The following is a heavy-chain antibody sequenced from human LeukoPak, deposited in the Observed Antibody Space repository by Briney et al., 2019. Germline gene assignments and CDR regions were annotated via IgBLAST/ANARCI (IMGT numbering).Heavy chain of an antibody. CDR3: AKGVTMVRGVNDWFDP. D-gene: IGHD3-10*01. CDR1: GFTFDDYA. CDR2: ISWNSGSI. V-gene: IGHV3-9*01. J-gene: IGHJ5*02. Sequence: PGRSLRLSCAASGFTFDDYAMHWVRQAPGKGLEWVSGISWNSGSIDYADSVKGRFTISRDNAKNSLYLQMNSLRAEDTALYYCAKGVTMVRGVNDWFDPWGQGTLVTVSS.